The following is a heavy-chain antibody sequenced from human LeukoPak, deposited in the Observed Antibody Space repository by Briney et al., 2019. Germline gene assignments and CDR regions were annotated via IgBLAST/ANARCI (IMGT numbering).Heavy chain of an antibody. D-gene: IGHD6-19*01. J-gene: IGHJ4*02. CDR1: GFTFSSYE. V-gene: IGHV3-48*03. CDR3: ARGQWLVDY. CDR2: ISSSGSTI. Sequence: GGSLRLSCAASGFTFSSYEMNWVCQAPGKGLEWVSYISSSGSTIYYADSVKGRFTISRDNAKNSLYLQMNSLRAEDTAVYYCARGQWLVDYWGQGTLVTVSS.